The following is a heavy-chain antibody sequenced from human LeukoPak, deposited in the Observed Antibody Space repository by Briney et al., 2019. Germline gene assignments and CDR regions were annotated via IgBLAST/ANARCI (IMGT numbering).Heavy chain of an antibody. V-gene: IGHV4-59*08. CDR3: ARHVGGGYWYFDL. CDR2: IYYSGST. CDR1: GGSISSYY. J-gene: IGHJ2*01. D-gene: IGHD2-15*01. Sequence: KPSETLSLTCTVSGGSISSYYWSWIRQPPGKGLEWIGYIYYSGSTKYNPSLKSRVTISVDTSKNQFSLKLSSVTAADTAVYYCARHVGGGYWYFDLWGRGTQVTVSS.